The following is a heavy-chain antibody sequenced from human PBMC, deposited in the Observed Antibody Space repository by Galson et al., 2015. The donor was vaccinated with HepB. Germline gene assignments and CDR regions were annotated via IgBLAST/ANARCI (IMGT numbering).Heavy chain of an antibody. J-gene: IGHJ6*02. CDR2: IYSGGST. CDR3: ARDLGIAADGAHSYYYYGMDV. V-gene: IGHV3-66*01. D-gene: IGHD6-13*01. CDR1: GFTVSSNY. Sequence: SLRLSCAASGFTVSSNYMSWVRQAPGKGLEWVSVIYSGGSTYYADSVKGRFTISRDNSKNTLYLQMNSLRAEDTAVYYCARDLGIAADGAHSYYYYGMDVWGQGTTVTVSS.